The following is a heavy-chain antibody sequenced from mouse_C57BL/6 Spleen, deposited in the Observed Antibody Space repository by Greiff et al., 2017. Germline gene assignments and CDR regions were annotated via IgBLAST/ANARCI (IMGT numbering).Heavy chain of an antibody. CDR1: GFTFSSYG. CDR3: ARQHSSGFFAY. V-gene: IGHV5-6*01. D-gene: IGHD3-2*02. CDR2: ISSGGSYT. Sequence: EVKVVESGGDLVKPGGSLKLSCAASGFTFSSYGMSWVRQTPDKRLEWVATISSGGSYTYYPDSVKGRFTISRDNAKNTLYLQMSSLKSEDTAMYYCARQHSSGFFAYWGQGTLVTVSA. J-gene: IGHJ3*01.